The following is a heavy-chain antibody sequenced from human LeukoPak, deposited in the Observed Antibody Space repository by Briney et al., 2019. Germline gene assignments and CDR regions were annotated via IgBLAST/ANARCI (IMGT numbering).Heavy chain of an antibody. Sequence: SETLSLTCTASGGSISSYYWSWIRQPPGKGLEWIGYIYYSGSTNYNPSLKSRVTISVDTSKNQFSLKLSSVTAADTAVYYCARVYYYDSSGYPAFDPWGQGTLVTVSS. D-gene: IGHD3-22*01. J-gene: IGHJ5*02. CDR3: ARVYYYDSSGYPAFDP. CDR1: GGSISSYY. CDR2: IYYSGST. V-gene: IGHV4-59*01.